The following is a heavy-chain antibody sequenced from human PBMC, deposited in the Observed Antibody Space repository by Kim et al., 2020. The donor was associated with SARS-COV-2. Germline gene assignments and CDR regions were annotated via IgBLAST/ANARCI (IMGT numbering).Heavy chain of an antibody. CDR3: ARGPYYDSSGLRRFDY. CDR2: INHSGST. V-gene: IGHV4-34*01. CDR1: GGSFSGYY. Sequence: SETLSLTCAVYGGSFSGYYWSWIRQPPGKGLEWIGEINHSGSTNYNPSLKSRVTISVDTSKNQFSLKLSSVTAADTAVYYCARGPYYDSSGLRRFDYWGQGTLVTVSS. J-gene: IGHJ4*02. D-gene: IGHD3-22*01.